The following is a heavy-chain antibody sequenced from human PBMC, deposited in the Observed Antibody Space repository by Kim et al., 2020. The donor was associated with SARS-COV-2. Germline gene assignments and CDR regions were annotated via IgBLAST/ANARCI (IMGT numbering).Heavy chain of an antibody. D-gene: IGHD2-2*01. CDR3: GGVPAAFYYYYGMDV. CDR2: IIPILGIA. Sequence: SVKVSCKASGGTFSSYAISWVRQAPGQGLEWMGRIIPILGIANYAQKFQGRVTITADKSTSTAYMELSSLRSEDTAVYYCGGVPAAFYYYYGMDVWGQGTTVTVSS. CDR1: GGTFSSYA. J-gene: IGHJ6*02. V-gene: IGHV1-69*04.